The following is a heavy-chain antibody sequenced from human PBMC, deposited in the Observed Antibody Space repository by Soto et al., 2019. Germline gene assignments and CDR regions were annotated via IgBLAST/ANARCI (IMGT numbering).Heavy chain of an antibody. CDR1: GYTFTSYG. Sequence: AASVNVSCKASGYTFTSYGISWVRQAPGQGIEWMGWISAYNGNTNYAQKLQGRVTMTTCTSTSTAYMELRSLRSDDTAVYYCARDSAGNMISFGGVVRRPSNWLGCRGKGTLFTVSS. CDR3: ARDSAGNMISFGGVVRRPSNWLGC. D-gene: IGHD3-16*01. V-gene: IGHV1-18*04. CDR2: ISAYNGNT. J-gene: IGHJ5*01.